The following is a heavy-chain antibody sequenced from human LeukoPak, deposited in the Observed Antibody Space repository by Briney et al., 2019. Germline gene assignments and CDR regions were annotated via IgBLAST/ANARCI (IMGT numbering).Heavy chain of an antibody. J-gene: IGHJ4*02. CDR2: IYSGGST. CDR1: GFTVSSNH. D-gene: IGHD3-22*01. CDR3: ARDYYDSSGYHDY. Sequence: GGSLRLSYAASGFTVSSNHMSWVRQAPGKGLEWVSVIYSGGSTYYADSVKGRFTISRDNSKNTLYLQMNSLRAEDTAVYYCARDYYDSSGYHDYWGQGTLVTVSS. V-gene: IGHV3-53*01.